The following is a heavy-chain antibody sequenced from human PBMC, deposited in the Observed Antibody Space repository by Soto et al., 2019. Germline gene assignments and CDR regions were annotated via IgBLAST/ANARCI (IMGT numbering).Heavy chain of an antibody. J-gene: IGHJ6*02. CDR2: FIPIFGTA. CDR3: GAVAAPYYYSGMDV. D-gene: IGHD6-6*01. Sequence: QVQLVQSGAEVKKPGSSVKVSCKASGGTFSSYAISWVLQAPGQGREWMGGFIPIFGTANYAQKFQGRFTMTADESTSTAYMALSSPRSADAAVYYCGAVAAPYYYSGMDVWGQGTTVTVSS. CDR1: GGTFSSYA. V-gene: IGHV1-69*12.